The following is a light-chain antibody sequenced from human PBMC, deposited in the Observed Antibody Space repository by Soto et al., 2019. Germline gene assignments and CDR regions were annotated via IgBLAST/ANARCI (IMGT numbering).Light chain of an antibody. CDR1: SSDVGGYNF. CDR3: SSYTTCSTLV. Sequence: QSALTQPASVSGSPGQSITISCTGTSSDVGGYNFVSWYQQHPGKAPKLMIFEVTSRPSGVSNRFSGSKSGNTASLTISGLQPEDEADYYCSSYTTCSTLVFGTGTKLTVL. J-gene: IGLJ1*01. CDR2: EVT. V-gene: IGLV2-14*03.